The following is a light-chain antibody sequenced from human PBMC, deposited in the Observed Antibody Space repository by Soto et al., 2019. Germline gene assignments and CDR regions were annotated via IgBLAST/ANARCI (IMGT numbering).Light chain of an antibody. CDR2: EVS. J-gene: IGKJ2*01. CDR3: QQYKSF. CDR1: QSINKW. V-gene: IGKV1-5*03. Sequence: DIQMTQSPSTLFVSVGDTVTITCRVSQSINKWLAWYQQKPGKAPKLLIYEVSPLESGVPSRCSGSESGTEVTLTISSLQPDDIASYYCQQYKSFFGQGTKLEIK.